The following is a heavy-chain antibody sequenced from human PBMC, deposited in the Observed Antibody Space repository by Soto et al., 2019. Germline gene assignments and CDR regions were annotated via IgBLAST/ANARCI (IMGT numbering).Heavy chain of an antibody. V-gene: IGHV3-7*03. J-gene: IGHJ5*02. D-gene: IGHD3-16*01. CDR3: AGDGVRNGAYNGSLDP. CDR2: IKEDGREK. Sequence: PGGSLRLSCAASGFSFSSYWMTWVRQAPGKGLEWVANIKEDGREKYYVASVKGRFTISRDNDKSLLYLQMDSLTPDDTAVYYCAGDGVRNGAYNGSLDPWGHGTVVTVSS. CDR1: GFSFSSYW.